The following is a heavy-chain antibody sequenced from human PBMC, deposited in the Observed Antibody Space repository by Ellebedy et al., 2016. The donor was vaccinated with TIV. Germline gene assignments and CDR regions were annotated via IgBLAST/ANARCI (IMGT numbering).Heavy chain of an antibody. CDR3: AAAGYGDYVGWFDP. CDR1: GFTFSSYE. J-gene: IGHJ5*02. Sequence: GESLKISCAASGFTFSSYEMNWVRQAPGKGLEWVSYISSSGSTIYYADSVKGRFTISRDNAKNSLYLQMNSLRAEDTAVYYCAAAGYGDYVGWFDPWGQGTLVTVSS. V-gene: IGHV3-48*03. D-gene: IGHD4-17*01. CDR2: ISSSGSTI.